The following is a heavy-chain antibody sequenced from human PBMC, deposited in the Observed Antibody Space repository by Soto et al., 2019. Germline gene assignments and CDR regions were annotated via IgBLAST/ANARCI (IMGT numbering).Heavy chain of an antibody. J-gene: IGHJ5*02. CDR3: ARMATSGTLNWFDP. CDR2: MNPNSGNT. CDR1: GYTFGNND. V-gene: IGHV1-8*01. Sequence: ASVKVSCKASGYTFGNNDISWVRQATGQGLEWMGWMNPNSGNTGYAQKFQGRVSMTRNTSITTAYLELSSLRSDDTAIYYCARMATSGTLNWFDPWGQGNLVTVS.